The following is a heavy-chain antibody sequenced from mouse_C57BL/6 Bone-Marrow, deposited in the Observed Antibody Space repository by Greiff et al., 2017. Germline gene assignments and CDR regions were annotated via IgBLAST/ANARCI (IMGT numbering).Heavy chain of an antibody. J-gene: IGHJ2*01. D-gene: IGHD1-1*01. CDR1: GYTFTSYG. CDR3: ARGGLLRDY. CDR2: IYPRSGNT. Sequence: VQLQQSGAELARPGASVKLSCKASGYTFTSYGISWVKQRTGQGLEWIGEIYPRSGNTYYNEKFKDKATLTADKSSSTAYMELRSLTSEDSAVYFCARGGLLRDYWGQGTTLTVSS. V-gene: IGHV1-81*01.